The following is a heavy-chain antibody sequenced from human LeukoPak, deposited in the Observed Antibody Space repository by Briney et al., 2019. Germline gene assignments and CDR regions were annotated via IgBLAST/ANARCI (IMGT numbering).Heavy chain of an antibody. J-gene: IGHJ5*02. CDR3: TRYQLLSQWFDP. CDR1: GGSISSAAYY. D-gene: IGHD2-2*01. CDR2: IYYSGST. Sequence: SQTLSLTCTVSGGSISSAAYYWSWIRQRPGKGLEWIGYIYYSGSTYYNPSLKSRVTISVDTSKNQFSLKLSSVTAADTAVYYCTRYQLLSQWFDPWGQGTLVTVSS. V-gene: IGHV4-30-4*08.